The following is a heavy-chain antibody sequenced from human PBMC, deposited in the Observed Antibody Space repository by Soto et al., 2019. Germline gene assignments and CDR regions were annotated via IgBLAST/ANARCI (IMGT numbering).Heavy chain of an antibody. J-gene: IGHJ4*02. Sequence: GASVKVSCKASGHTFTGYYMHWVRQAPGQGLEWMGWINPNSGGTNYAQKFQGRVTITADESTSTAYMELSSLRSEDTAVYYCASRYSYGPHFDYWGQGTLVTVSS. CDR2: INPNSGGT. V-gene: IGHV1-2*02. CDR3: ASRYSYGPHFDY. D-gene: IGHD5-18*01. CDR1: GHTFTGYY.